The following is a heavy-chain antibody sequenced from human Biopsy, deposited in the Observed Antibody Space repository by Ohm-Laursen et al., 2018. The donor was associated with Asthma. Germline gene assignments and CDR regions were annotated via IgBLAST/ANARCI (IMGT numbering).Heavy chain of an antibody. J-gene: IGHJ4*02. Sequence: GSSVKVSCKASDYIFPRYYISWVRQAPGQGLEWMGWISVHNGDTKYAQKFQGRVSLTTDTSTGTSYMDLRSLRSDDSAVYFCGQGKGGDQHTMVTLYSWGQGTLVTVSS. CDR3: GQGKGGDQHTMVTLYS. CDR2: ISVHNGDT. D-gene: IGHD3-10*01. CDR1: DYIFPRYY. V-gene: IGHV1-18*01.